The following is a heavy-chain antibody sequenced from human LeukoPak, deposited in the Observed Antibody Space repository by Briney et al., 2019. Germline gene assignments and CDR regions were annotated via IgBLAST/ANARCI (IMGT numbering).Heavy chain of an antibody. D-gene: IGHD6-6*01. V-gene: IGHV1-69*13. J-gene: IGHJ4*02. Sequence: ASVKVSCKASGGTFSSYAISWVRQAPGQGLEWMGGIIPIFGTANYAQKFQGRVTITADESTSTAYMELSSLRSEDTAVYYCARGPSWKYSSSSEFDYWGQGTLVTDSS. CDR2: IIPIFGTA. CDR1: GGTFSSYA. CDR3: ARGPSWKYSSSSEFDY.